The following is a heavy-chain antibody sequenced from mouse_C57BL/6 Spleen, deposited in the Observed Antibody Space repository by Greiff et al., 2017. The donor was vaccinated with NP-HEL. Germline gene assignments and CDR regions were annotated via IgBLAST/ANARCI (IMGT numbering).Heavy chain of an antibody. Sequence: EVQLQQSGPELVKPGASVKISCKASGYTFTDYYMNWVKQSHGKSLEWIGDINPNNGGTSYNQKFKGKATLTVDKSSSTAYMELRSLTSEDSAVYYCARSRGGYYGEDAMDYWGQGTSVTVSS. V-gene: IGHV1-26*01. D-gene: IGHD1-1*01. CDR2: INPNNGGT. CDR3: ARSRGGYYGEDAMDY. J-gene: IGHJ4*01. CDR1: GYTFTDYY.